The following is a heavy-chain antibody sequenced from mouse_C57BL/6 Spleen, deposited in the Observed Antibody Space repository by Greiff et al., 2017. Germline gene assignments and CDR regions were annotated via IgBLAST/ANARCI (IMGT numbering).Heavy chain of an antibody. V-gene: IGHV1-4*01. CDR2: INPSSGYT. Sequence: VQLQQSGAELARPGASVKMSCKASGYTFTSYTMHWVKQRPGQGLEWIGYINPSSGYTKYNQKFKDKATFTADKSSSTAYMQLSSLTSEDSAVYYCARSGYSNAYYAMDYWGQGTSVTVSS. J-gene: IGHJ4*01. CDR3: ARSGYSNAYYAMDY. CDR1: GYTFTSYT. D-gene: IGHD2-5*01.